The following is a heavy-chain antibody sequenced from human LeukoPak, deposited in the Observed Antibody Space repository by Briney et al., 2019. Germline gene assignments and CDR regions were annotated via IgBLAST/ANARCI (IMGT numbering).Heavy chain of an antibody. J-gene: IGHJ4*02. CDR3: ARGRVGSAPDY. CDR1: GGSISSYY. CDR2: IYYSGST. Sequence: SETLSLTCTVSGGSISSYYWRWIRQPPGKGLEWIGDIYYSGSTNYNPSLKSRVTISVDTYKNQFSLRLSSVTAADTAVYYCARGRVGSAPDYWGQGTLVTVSS. V-gene: IGHV4-59*01. D-gene: IGHD6-19*01.